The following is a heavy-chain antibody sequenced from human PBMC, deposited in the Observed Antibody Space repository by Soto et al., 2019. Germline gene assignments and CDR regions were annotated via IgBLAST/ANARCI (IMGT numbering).Heavy chain of an antibody. CDR2: INPNSGDI. CDR1: GYTFTDYY. V-gene: IGHV1-2*02. J-gene: IGHJ4*02. Sequence: QVQLVQSGAEVKKPGTSVKVSCEASGYTFTDYYMHWVRQVPGQGLEWMGWINPNSGDIKYAQKFQGRVAVTRDTSITHVDLELSRLTSDDTAVYYCARGRGVANNYLVLFDYWGQGTLVTVSS. CDR3: ARGRGVANNYLVLFDY. D-gene: IGHD5-12*01.